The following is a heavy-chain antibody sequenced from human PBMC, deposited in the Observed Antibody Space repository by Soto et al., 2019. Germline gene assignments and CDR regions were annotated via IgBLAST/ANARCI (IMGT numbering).Heavy chain of an antibody. J-gene: IGHJ6*02. V-gene: IGHV4-30-4*01. Sequence: SETLSLTCTVSGVSISSGGYYWSWIRQPPGKGLEWIGYIYYSGSTYYNPSLKSRVTISVDTSKNQFSLKLSSVTAADTAVYYCARTTPWLLFFYGMDVWGQGTTVTVSS. CDR2: IYYSGST. CDR3: ARTTPWLLFFYGMDV. D-gene: IGHD2-21*01. CDR1: GVSISSGGYY.